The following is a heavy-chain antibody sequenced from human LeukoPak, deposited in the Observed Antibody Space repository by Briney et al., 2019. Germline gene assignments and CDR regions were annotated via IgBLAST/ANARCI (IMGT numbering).Heavy chain of an antibody. CDR1: GFTFSSYG. D-gene: IGHD5-24*01. J-gene: IGHJ4*02. CDR2: ISYDGSNK. V-gene: IGHV3-30*03. Sequence: GGSLRLSCAASGFTFSSYGMHWVRQAPGKGLEWVAVISYDGSNKYYADSVKGRFTISRDNSKNTLYLQMNSLRAEDTAVYYCARGDGYNSCFDDWGQGTLVTVSS. CDR3: ARGDGYNSCFDD.